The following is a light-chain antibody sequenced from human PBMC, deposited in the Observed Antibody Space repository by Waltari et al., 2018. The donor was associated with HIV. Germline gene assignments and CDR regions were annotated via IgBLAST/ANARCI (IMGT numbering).Light chain of an antibody. CDR3: QQYNDWPPTWT. Sequence: EIVMTQSPAALSVSPGERATLPCRTSQSVSSNLAWYQQKPGQAPRLLIYDASTRATGIPARFSGSGSGTEFTLTISSLQSEDFAIYYCQQYNDWPPTWTFGQGTKVDIK. CDR1: QSVSSN. V-gene: IGKV3-15*01. CDR2: DAS. J-gene: IGKJ1*01.